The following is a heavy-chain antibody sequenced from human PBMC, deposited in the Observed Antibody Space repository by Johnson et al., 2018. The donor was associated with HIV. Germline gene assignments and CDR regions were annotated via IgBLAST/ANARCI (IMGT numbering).Heavy chain of an antibody. CDR3: ARQRRAGPFDAFDI. J-gene: IGHJ3*02. CDR1: GFSDFSTYW. D-gene: IGHD6-19*01. V-gene: IGHV3-7*01. CDR2: INQDGSTR. Sequence: VQLVESGGGLVQPGGSLTLSCATSGFSDFSTYWMSWVRQAPGKGLEWVTNINQDGSTRNYVGSDRGRFSISRDNAKNSLYLQMNSLTAEDTAVYYCARQRRAGPFDAFDIWGQGIMVTVSS.